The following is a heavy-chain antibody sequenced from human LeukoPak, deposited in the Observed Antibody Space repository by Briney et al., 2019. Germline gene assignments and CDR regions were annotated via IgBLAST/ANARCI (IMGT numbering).Heavy chain of an antibody. Sequence: ASVKVSCKASGYTFTNYYMHWVRQAPGQGLEWMGWINTNTGNPTYAQGFTGRFVFSLDTSVSTAYLQISSLKAEDTAVYYCARDEYGSGINGGYWGQGTLVTVSS. CDR3: ARDEYGSGINGGY. CDR1: GYTFTNYY. J-gene: IGHJ4*02. D-gene: IGHD3-10*01. CDR2: INTNTGNP. V-gene: IGHV7-4-1*02.